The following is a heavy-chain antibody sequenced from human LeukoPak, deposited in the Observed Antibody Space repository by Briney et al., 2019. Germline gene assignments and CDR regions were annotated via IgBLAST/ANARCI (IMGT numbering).Heavy chain of an antibody. CDR2: INPNSGGT. V-gene: IGHV1-2*02. Sequence: GASVKVSCKASGYTFTGYYMHWVRQAPGQGLEWMGWINPNSGGTNYAQKFQDRVTMTRDTSISTAYMELSRLRSDDTAVYYCARRGSQYDILTGYYLYYFDHWGQGTLVTVSS. D-gene: IGHD3-9*01. CDR1: GYTFTGYY. CDR3: ARRGSQYDILTGYYLYYFDH. J-gene: IGHJ4*02.